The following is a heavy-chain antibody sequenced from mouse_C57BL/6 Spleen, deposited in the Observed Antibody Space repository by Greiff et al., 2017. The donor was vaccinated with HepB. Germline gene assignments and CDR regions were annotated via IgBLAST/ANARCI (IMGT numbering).Heavy chain of an antibody. Sequence: VQLKQSGGGLVKPGGSLKLSCAASGFTFSDYGMHWVRQAPEKGLEWVAYISSGSSTIYYADTVKGRFTISRDNAKNTLFLQMTSLRSEDTAMYYCARWAFYWYFDVWGTGTTVTVSS. D-gene: IGHD3-1*01. J-gene: IGHJ1*03. CDR2: ISSGSSTI. CDR1: GFTFSDYG. V-gene: IGHV5-17*01. CDR3: ARWAFYWYFDV.